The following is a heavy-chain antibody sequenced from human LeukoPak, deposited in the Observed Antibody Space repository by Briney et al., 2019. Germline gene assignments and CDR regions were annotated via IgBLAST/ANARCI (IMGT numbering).Heavy chain of an antibody. CDR3: AKSAGYSSSWSTGIIDY. Sequence: SVKVSCKASGYTFTGYYMHWVRLAPGQGLEWMGGIIPIFGTANYAQKFQGRVTITADESTSTAYMELSSLRSEDTAVYYCAKSAGYSSSWSTGIIDYWGQGTLVTVSS. CDR1: GYTFTGYY. CDR2: IIPIFGTA. V-gene: IGHV1-69*13. J-gene: IGHJ4*02. D-gene: IGHD6-13*01.